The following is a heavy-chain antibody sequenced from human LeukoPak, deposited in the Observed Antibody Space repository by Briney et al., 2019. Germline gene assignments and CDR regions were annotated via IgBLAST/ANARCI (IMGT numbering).Heavy chain of an antibody. CDR1: GGSISSGGYY. CDR3: ARVDYVRGIY. D-gene: IGHD3-16*01. J-gene: IGHJ4*02. CDR2: IYYSGST. V-gene: IGHV4-31*03. Sequence: SETLSLTCTVSGGSISSGGYYWSWIRQHPGKGLEWTGYIYYSGSTYYNPSLKSRVTISVDTSKNQFSLKLSSVTAADTAVYYCARVDYVRGIYWGQGTLVTVSS.